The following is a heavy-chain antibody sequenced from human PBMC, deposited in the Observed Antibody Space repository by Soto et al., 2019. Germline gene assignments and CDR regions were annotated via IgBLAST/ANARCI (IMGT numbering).Heavy chain of an antibody. CDR3: ARSTYDFWSGYSLYYFDY. V-gene: IGHV1-69*06. J-gene: IGHJ4*02. Sequence: SVKVSWKASGGTFSSYAISWVRQAPGQGLEWMGGIIPIFGTANYAQKFQGRVTITADKSTSTAYMELSSLRSEDTAVYYCARSTYDFWSGYSLYYFDYWGQGTLVTVSS. CDR2: IIPIFGTA. D-gene: IGHD3-3*01. CDR1: GGTFSSYA.